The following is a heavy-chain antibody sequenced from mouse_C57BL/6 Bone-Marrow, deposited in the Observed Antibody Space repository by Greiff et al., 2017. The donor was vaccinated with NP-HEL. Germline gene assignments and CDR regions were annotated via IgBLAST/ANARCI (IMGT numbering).Heavy chain of an antibody. CDR1: GYTFTSYW. V-gene: IGHV1-69*01. D-gene: IGHD3-1*01. CDR3: ARAGYFPCFAY. Sequence: QVQLQQPGAELVMPGASVKLSCKASGYTFTSYWMHWVKQRPGQGLEWIGEIDPSDSYTNYNQKLKGKSTLTVDKSSSTAYMQLISLTAEDSAVYYCARAGYFPCFAYWGQGTLVTGSA. CDR2: IDPSDSYT. J-gene: IGHJ3*01.